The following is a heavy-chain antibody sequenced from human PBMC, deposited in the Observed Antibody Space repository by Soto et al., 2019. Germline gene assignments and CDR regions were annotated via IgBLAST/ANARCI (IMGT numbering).Heavy chain of an antibody. D-gene: IGHD3-22*01. CDR2: IIPMLGTP. Sequence: SVKVSCKSSGDTFSSYAISWVRQPPGQGLEWMGGIIPMLGTPSYAQKFQDRVTITADKFTSTAYMELSGLRSEDTAVYYCAKEKSRYDRSGYYRPDYWGRGTLVTVSS. CDR1: GDTFSSYA. CDR3: AKEKSRYDRSGYYRPDY. J-gene: IGHJ4*02. V-gene: IGHV1-69*10.